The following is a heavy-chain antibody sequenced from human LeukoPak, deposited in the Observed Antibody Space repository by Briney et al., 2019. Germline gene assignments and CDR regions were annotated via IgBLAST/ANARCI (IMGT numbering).Heavy chain of an antibody. J-gene: IGHJ5*02. CDR1: GFSFSTYN. V-gene: IGHV3-48*01. Sequence: GGSLRLSCATSGFSFSTYNMNWVRQAPGKGLEWVSSVSSSSSSTIYYADSVKGRFTISRDNAKNSLYLQLNSLRAEDTAVYYCARSLVVGANPYHWGQGTLVTVSS. CDR2: VSSSSSSTI. CDR3: ARSLVVGANPYH. D-gene: IGHD1-26*01.